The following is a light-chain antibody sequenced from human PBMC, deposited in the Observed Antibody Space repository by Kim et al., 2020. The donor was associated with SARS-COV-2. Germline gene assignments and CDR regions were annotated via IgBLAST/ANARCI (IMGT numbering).Light chain of an antibody. CDR3: QQSYSTPRDS. Sequence: ASVGDRVTITCRASKSISSYLNWYKQKPGKAPKLLIYAASSLQSGVPSRFSGSGSGTDFTLTISSLQPEDFATYYCQQSYSTPRDSFGQGTKLEI. V-gene: IGKV1-39*01. CDR2: AAS. CDR1: KSISSY. J-gene: IGKJ2*03.